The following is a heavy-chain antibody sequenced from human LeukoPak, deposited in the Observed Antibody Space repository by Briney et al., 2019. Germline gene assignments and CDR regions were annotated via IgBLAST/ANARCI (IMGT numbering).Heavy chain of an antibody. CDR3: AKVQYYGSGSYRQSWFDP. CDR1: GFIFSRYS. J-gene: IGHJ5*02. D-gene: IGHD3-10*01. CDR2: ISSSSNYM. Sequence: GGSLRLSCAASGFIFSRYSMNWVRQTPGRGLEWVASISSSSNYMYYTDSVKGRFTISRDNSKNTLYLQMNSLRAEDTAVYYCAKVQYYGSGSYRQSWFDPWGQGTLVTVSS. V-gene: IGHV3-21*01.